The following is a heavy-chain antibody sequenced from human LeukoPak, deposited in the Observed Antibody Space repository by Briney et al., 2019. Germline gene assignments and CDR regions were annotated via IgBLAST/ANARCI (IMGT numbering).Heavy chain of an antibody. CDR2: IWYDGSNK. CDR1: GFTFSSYG. Sequence: PGGSLRLSCAASGFTFSSYGMHWVRQAPGKGLEWVAVIWYDGSNKYYADSVKGRFTISRDNSKNTLYLQMNSLRAEDTAVYYCARGSLRGSSSSFDYWGQGTLVTVSS. CDR3: ARGSLRGSSSSFDY. V-gene: IGHV3-33*01. D-gene: IGHD6-6*01. J-gene: IGHJ4*02.